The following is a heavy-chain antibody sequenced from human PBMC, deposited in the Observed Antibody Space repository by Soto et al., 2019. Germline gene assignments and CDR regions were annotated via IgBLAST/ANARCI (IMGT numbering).Heavy chain of an antibody. D-gene: IGHD6-19*01. CDR1: GGSFSGYY. J-gene: IGHJ2*01. Sequence: QVQLQQWGAGLLKPSETLSLTCAVYGGSFSGYYWSWIRQPPGKGLEWIGEINHSGSTNYNPSLRRRGTISVDTAKNQLSLKLSSVTAADTAVYYCARRQWLVRDWYFDLWGRGTLVTVSS. CDR3: ARRQWLVRDWYFDL. V-gene: IGHV4-34*01. CDR2: INHSGST.